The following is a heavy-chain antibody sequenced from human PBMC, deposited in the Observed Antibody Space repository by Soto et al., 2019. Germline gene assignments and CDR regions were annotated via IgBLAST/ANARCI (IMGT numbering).Heavy chain of an antibody. D-gene: IGHD2-2*01. CDR3: AREYCSSTSCYFPDY. CDR2: ISAYNGNT. J-gene: IGHJ4*02. Sequence: ASVKVSCKASGYTFTTYGISWVRQAPGQGLEWMGWISAYNGNTNYIQKLQGRVTMTTDTSTSTAYMELRSLRSDDTAVYYCAREYCSSTSCYFPDYGGQETLVTV. CDR1: GYTFTTYG. V-gene: IGHV1-18*01.